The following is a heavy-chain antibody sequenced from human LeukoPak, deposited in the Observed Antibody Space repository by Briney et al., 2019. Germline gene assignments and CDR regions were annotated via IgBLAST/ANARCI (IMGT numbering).Heavy chain of an antibody. D-gene: IGHD2-2*01. CDR1: GFTFSSYA. J-gene: IGHJ4*02. V-gene: IGHV3-30-3*02. CDR2: ISHDGGNI. CDR3: AKSDCESAGCKLLAY. Sequence: GGSLRLSCAASGFTFSSYAMHWVRQVPGKGLEWVALISHDGGNIHYADSVKGQFTISRDNSKNTLFLQMDSLRDEDTAVYYCAKSDCESAGCKLLAYWGQGTLVTVSS.